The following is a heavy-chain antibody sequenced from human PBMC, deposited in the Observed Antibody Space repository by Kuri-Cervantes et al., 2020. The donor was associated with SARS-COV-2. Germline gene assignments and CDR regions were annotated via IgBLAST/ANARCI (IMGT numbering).Heavy chain of an antibody. V-gene: IGHV5-51*01. J-gene: IGHJ4*02. Sequence: KVSCKGSGYSFXSYWIGWVRQXPGKGLEWMXIIYPGXSDTRYSPXFQGQVTISADKSISTAYLQWSSLKASDTAMXXCARPGYSXGXYYFDYWGQGTLVTVSS. CDR2: IYPGXSDT. D-gene: IGHD5-18*01. CDR1: GYSFXSYW. CDR3: ARPGYSXGXYYFDY.